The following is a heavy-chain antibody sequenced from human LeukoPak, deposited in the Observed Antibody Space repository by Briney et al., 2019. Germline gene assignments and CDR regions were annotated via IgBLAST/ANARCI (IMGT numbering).Heavy chain of an antibody. CDR3: ARVNDTAMVAD. CDR1: GGSFSGYY. CDR2: INHSGST. Sequence: KSSETLSLTCAVYGGSFSGYYWSWTRQPPVKGLEWIGEINHSGSTNYNPSLKSRVTISVDTSKNQFSLKLSSVTAADTAVYYCARVNDTAMVADWGQGTLVTVSS. V-gene: IGHV4-34*01. D-gene: IGHD5-18*01. J-gene: IGHJ4*02.